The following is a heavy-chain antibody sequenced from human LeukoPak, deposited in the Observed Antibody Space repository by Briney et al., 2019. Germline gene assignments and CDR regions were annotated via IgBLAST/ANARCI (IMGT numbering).Heavy chain of an antibody. CDR2: IKQDGGEK. Sequence: GGSLRLSCAASGLVFSRSGMHWVRQAPGKGLEWVANIKQDGGEKYYVDSVKGRFTISRDNAKNSLFLQMNSLRVEDTAVYYCARLGGSYYTYWGQGTLVTVSS. D-gene: IGHD1-26*01. V-gene: IGHV3-7*01. J-gene: IGHJ4*02. CDR3: ARLGGSYYTY. CDR1: GLVFSRSG.